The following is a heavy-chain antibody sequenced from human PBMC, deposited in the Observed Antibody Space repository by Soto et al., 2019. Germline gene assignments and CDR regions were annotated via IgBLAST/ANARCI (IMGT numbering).Heavy chain of an antibody. CDR1: GFNFSSYG. Sequence: GGSLRLSCAASGFNFSSYGMHWVRQAPGKGLEWVAIISYDGSNKYYADSVKGRFTISRDSSKNTLYLQMNSLKAEDTAVYYCAKDAGAVVVAASITYFDYWGQGTLVTVSS. CDR3: AKDAGAVVVAASITYFDY. J-gene: IGHJ4*02. V-gene: IGHV3-30*18. CDR2: ISYDGSNK. D-gene: IGHD2-15*01.